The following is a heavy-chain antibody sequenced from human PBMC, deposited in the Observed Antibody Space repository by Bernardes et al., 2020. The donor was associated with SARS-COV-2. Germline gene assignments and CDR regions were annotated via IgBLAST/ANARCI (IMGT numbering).Heavy chain of an antibody. CDR2: IWYDGSNK. CDR3: ARASADYGGNSPGDY. V-gene: IGHV3-33*01. Sequence: SLRLSCAASGFTFSSYGMHWVRQAPGKGLEWVAVIWYDGSNKYYADSVKGRFTISRDNSKNTLYLQMNSLRAEDTAVYYCARASADYGGNSPGDYWGQGTLVTGSS. J-gene: IGHJ4*02. CDR1: GFTFSSYG. D-gene: IGHD4-17*01.